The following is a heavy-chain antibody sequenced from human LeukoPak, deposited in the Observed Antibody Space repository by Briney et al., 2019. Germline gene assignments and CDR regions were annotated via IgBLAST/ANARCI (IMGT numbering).Heavy chain of an antibody. J-gene: IGHJ6*03. CDR2: IYTSGST. Sequence: PSETLSLTCTVSGGSISSYYWSWIRQPPGKGLEWIGYIYTSGSTNYNPSLKSRVTISVDTSKNQFSLKLSSVTAADTAVYYCARQYHDFWSGYYYYYYMDVWGKGTTVTVSS. CDR3: ARQYHDFWSGYYYYYYMDV. D-gene: IGHD3-3*01. V-gene: IGHV4-4*09. CDR1: GGSISSYY.